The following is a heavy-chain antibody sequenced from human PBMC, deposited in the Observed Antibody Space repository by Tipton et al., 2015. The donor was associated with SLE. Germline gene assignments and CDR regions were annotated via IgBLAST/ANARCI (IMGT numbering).Heavy chain of an antibody. CDR2: ISSSGSTI. J-gene: IGHJ4*02. V-gene: IGHV3-48*03. Sequence: GSLRLSCAASGFTFSSYEMNWVRQAPGKGLEWVSYISSSGSTIYYADSVKGRFTISRDNAKNSLYLQMNSLRAEDTAVYYCVSLPDYDYGDYWGQGTLVTVSS. CDR3: VSLPDYDYGDY. D-gene: IGHD4/OR15-4a*01. CDR1: GFTFSSYE.